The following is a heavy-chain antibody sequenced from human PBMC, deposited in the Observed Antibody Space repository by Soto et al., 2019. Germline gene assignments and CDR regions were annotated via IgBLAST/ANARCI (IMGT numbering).Heavy chain of an antibody. CDR2: IYWDDDK. CDR1: GFSLSTSGVG. Sequence: QITLKESGPTLVKPTQTLTLTCTFSGFSLSTSGVGVGWIRQPPGKALEWLALIYWDDDKRYSPSLKSRLTITKDPSKNQVVLTMTNMDPVDTATYYCAHTDYGDYPNWFDPWGQGTLVTVSS. D-gene: IGHD4-17*01. J-gene: IGHJ5*02. CDR3: AHTDYGDYPNWFDP. V-gene: IGHV2-5*02.